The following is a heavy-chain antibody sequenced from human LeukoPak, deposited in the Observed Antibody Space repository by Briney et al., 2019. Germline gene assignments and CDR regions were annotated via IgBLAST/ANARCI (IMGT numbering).Heavy chain of an antibody. Sequence: PGGSLRLSCAASGLTFYNYAMTWVRQAPGRGLEWVSAIGGSGGTTYYADSVQGRFTISRDNSKNMLYLQMSSLRAEDTAVYFCAKGNYWGQGTLVTVSS. V-gene: IGHV3-23*01. CDR3: AKGNY. J-gene: IGHJ4*02. CDR1: GLTFYNYA. CDR2: IGGSGGTT.